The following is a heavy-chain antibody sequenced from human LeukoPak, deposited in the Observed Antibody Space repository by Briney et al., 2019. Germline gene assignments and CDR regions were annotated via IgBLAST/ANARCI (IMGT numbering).Heavy chain of an antibody. V-gene: IGHV3-23*01. CDR2: ISGSGGST. CDR1: GFTFSSYA. J-gene: IGHJ4*02. Sequence: PGGSLRLSCAASGFTFSSYAMSWVRQAPGKGLEWVSAISGSGGSTYYADSVKGRFTISRDNSKNTLYLQMNSLRAEDTAVYYCAKDRRKFDDSSGYYHYWGQGTWSPSPQ. D-gene: IGHD3-22*01. CDR3: AKDRRKFDDSSGYYHY.